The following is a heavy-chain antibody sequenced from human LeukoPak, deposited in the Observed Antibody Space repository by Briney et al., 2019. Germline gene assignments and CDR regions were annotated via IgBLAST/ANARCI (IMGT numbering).Heavy chain of an antibody. V-gene: IGHV1-18*01. J-gene: IGHJ5*02. Sequence: ASVKVSCKASGYTFTSYGISWVRQAPGQGLEWMGWISAYNGNTDYAQKLQGRVTMTTDTSTSTAYMELRSLRSDDTAVYYCATSRELLLFDPWGQGTLVTVSS. CDR3: ATSRELLLFDP. CDR1: GYTFTSYG. D-gene: IGHD1-26*01. CDR2: ISAYNGNT.